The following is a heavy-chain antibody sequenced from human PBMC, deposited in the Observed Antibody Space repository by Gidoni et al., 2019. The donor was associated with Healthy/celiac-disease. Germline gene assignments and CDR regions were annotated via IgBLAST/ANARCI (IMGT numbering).Heavy chain of an antibody. CDR2: INAGNGNT. J-gene: IGHJ4*02. D-gene: IGHD2-21*02. Sequence: QVQLVQSGAEVKKPGASVKVSCKASGYTFTSYAMHWVCQAPGQRLEWMGWINAGNGNTKYSQKFQGRVTITRDTSASTAYMELSSLRSEDTAVYYCARGRWGSCGGDCYYFDYWGQGTLVTVSS. V-gene: IGHV1-3*01. CDR1: GYTFTSYA. CDR3: ARGRWGSCGGDCYYFDY.